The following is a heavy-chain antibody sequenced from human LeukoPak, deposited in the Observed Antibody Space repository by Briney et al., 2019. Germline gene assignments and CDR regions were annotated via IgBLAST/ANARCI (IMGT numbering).Heavy chain of an antibody. D-gene: IGHD3-3*01. J-gene: IGHJ5*02. Sequence: SQTLSLTCTVSGVSISSGGYYWRWLRQHPGKGLEWSGYIYYSGCTYYNPSLKSRVTISVDTSKNQFSLKLSSVTAADTAVYYCARVITIFGVVITNWFDPWGQGTLVTVSS. CDR1: GVSISSGGYY. V-gene: IGHV4-31*03. CDR3: ARVITIFGVVITNWFDP. CDR2: IYYSGCT.